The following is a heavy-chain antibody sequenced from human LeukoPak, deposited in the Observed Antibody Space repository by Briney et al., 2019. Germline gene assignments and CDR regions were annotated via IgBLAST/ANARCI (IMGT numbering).Heavy chain of an antibody. J-gene: IGHJ3*02. V-gene: IGHV3-23*01. Sequence: GGSLRLSCAASGFTFKDYAMMWVRQAPGRGLEWVSAIRASGGLRFYADSVKGRFTISRDNSKNTLYLQMNSLRGADTAVYYCASDPNGDYIGAFDMCGQGTKVTVSS. CDR2: IRASGGLR. CDR1: GFTFKDYA. CDR3: ASDPNGDYIGAFDM. D-gene: IGHD4-17*01.